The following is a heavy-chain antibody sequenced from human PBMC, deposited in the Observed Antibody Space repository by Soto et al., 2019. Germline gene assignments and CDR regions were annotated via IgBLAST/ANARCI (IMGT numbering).Heavy chain of an antibody. CDR2: IYTSGST. J-gene: IGHJ4*02. CDR3: ARDAGFSGSPSDY. D-gene: IGHD1-26*01. Sequence: SETLSLTCTVSGGSISSYHWSWIRQPAGKGLEWIGRIYTSGSTNYNPSLKSRVTMSVDTSKKQFSLKLSSVTAADTAVYSCARDAGFSGSPSDYWGLGTLVTVSS. V-gene: IGHV4-4*07. CDR1: GGSISSYH.